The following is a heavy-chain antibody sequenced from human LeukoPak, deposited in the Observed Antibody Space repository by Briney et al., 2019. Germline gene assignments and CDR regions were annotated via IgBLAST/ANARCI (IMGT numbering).Heavy chain of an antibody. J-gene: IGHJ6*03. Sequence: PGGSLRLSCGVSGFSLRSYGMNWVRQAPGKGLEWVSYISSSSSRIYYADSVKGRFTVSRDNAKNSLYLQMNSLRAEDTAVYYCAFRSDWPHCSYMDVWGKGTTVTVSS. V-gene: IGHV3-48*01. CDR3: AFRSDWPHCSYMDV. D-gene: IGHD2-21*01. CDR1: GFSLRSYG. CDR2: ISSSSSRI.